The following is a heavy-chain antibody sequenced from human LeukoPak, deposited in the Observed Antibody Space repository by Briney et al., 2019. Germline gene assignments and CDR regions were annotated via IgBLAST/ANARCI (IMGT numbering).Heavy chain of an antibody. CDR3: ARSLGDSSGYYPLPFDY. CDR1: GYTFSNYG. V-gene: IGHV1-18*01. J-gene: IGHJ4*02. D-gene: IGHD3-22*01. Sequence: ASVKVSCKASGYTFSNYGITWVRQAPGQGLEWMGWISGYNGNTNFAQKLQGRVSMTTDTSTYTSNMELRSLRSDDTAVYYCARSLGDSSGYYPLPFDYGGRGTLVTVSS. CDR2: ISGYNGNT.